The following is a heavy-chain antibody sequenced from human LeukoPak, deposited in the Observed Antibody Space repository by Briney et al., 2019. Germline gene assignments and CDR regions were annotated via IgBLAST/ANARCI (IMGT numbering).Heavy chain of an antibody. Sequence: GGSLRLSCAASGITVSTNYMSWVRQAPGKGLEWVSIIYSGGATFYADSVKGRFTISRENSKNTLWLQMNSLRAEDTAVYYCARLHYDVLTGPFDYWGQGTLVTVSS. D-gene: IGHD3-9*01. CDR3: ARLHYDVLTGPFDY. CDR1: GITVSTNY. J-gene: IGHJ4*02. CDR2: IYSGGAT. V-gene: IGHV3-66*04.